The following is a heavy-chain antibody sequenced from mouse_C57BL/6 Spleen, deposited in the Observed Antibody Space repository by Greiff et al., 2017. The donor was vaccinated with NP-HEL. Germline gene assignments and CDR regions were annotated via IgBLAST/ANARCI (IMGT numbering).Heavy chain of an antibody. CDR3: ARSFYGNFDY. D-gene: IGHD2-1*01. CDR1: GYTFTDYN. CDR2: INPNNGGT. V-gene: IGHV1-22*01. J-gene: IGHJ2*01. Sequence: EVKLMESGPELVKPGASVKMSCKASGYTFTDYNMHWVKQSHGKSLEWIGYINPNNGGTSYNQKFKGKATLTVNKSSSTAYMELRSLTSEDSAVYYCARSFYGNFDYWGQGTTLTVSS.